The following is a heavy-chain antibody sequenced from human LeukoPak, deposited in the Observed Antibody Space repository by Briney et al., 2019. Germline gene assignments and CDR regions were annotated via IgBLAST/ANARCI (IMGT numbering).Heavy chain of an antibody. Sequence: ASVKVSCKASGYTFTGYYMHWVRQAPGQGLEWMGWINPNSGGTNYAQKFQGRVTLTRDMSTSTAYMELSSLRSEDTAVYYCARSKTRYYYASMDVWGKGTTVTISS. CDR3: ARSKTRYYYASMDV. CDR2: INPNSGGT. J-gene: IGHJ6*03. CDR1: GYTFTGYY. V-gene: IGHV1-2*02. D-gene: IGHD3-10*01.